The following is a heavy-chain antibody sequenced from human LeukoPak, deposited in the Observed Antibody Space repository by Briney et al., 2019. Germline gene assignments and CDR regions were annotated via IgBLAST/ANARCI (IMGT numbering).Heavy chain of an antibody. CDR3: ARGISVVPAAIARVNWFDP. D-gene: IGHD2-2*01. V-gene: IGHV1-2*02. J-gene: IGHJ5*02. CDR2: INPNSGVT. Sequence: ASVKVSCKASGYTFTGYYMHWVRQAPGQGLEWMGWINPNSGVTNYAQKFQGRVTMTRDTSISTAYMELSRLRSDDTAVYYCARGISVVPAAIARVNWFDPWGQGTLVTVSS. CDR1: GYTFTGYY.